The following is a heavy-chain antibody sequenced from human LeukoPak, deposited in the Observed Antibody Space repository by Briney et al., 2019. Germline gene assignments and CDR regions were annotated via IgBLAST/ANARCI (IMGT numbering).Heavy chain of an antibody. CDR2: ISGSGGDT. D-gene: IGHD4-17*01. V-gene: IGHV3-23*01. J-gene: IGHJ4*02. CDR1: GFIFSNYG. CDR3: AKGGVYGDYYFDY. Sequence: GGSLRLSCAASGFIFSNYGMNWVRQAPGKGLEWVSVISGSGGDTYYADSVKGRFTISGDNSKNTVYLQMNSLRAEDTALYYCAKGGVYGDYYFDYWGQGTLVTVSS.